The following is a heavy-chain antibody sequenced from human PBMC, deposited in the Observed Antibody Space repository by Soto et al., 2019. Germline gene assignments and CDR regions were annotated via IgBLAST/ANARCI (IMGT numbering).Heavy chain of an antibody. J-gene: IGHJ4*02. V-gene: IGHV5-51*01. CDR2: INPADSDI. D-gene: IGHD3-16*01. Sequence: PGESLKISCHGSGYSFTINCIGLVGQMPGKGLEWMGIINPADSDIKYSPSFQGQVTISADKSIGTAYLQWSSLKASDTAMYYCARHQRDDASRKIDCWGQGTLVTVSS. CDR3: ARHQRDDASRKIDC. CDR1: GYSFTINC.